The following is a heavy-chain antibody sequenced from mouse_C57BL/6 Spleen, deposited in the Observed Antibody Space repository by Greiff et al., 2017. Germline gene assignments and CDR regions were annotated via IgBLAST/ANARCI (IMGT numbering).Heavy chain of an antibody. D-gene: IGHD3-2*02. CDR3: ATSAQAGFAY. CDR1: GFSLTSYA. J-gene: IGHJ3*01. Sequence: VQVEESGPGLVAPSQSLSITCTVSGFSLTSYAISWVRQPPGKGLEWLGVIWTGGGTNYNSALKSRLSISKDNSKRQVFLKMIVLHTDDTARYYCATSAQAGFAYWGQGTLVTVSA. V-gene: IGHV2-9-1*01. CDR2: IWTGGGT.